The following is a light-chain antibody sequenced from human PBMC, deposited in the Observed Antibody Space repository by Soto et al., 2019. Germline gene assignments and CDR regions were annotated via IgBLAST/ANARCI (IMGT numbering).Light chain of an antibody. CDR2: EVS. Sequence: QSALTQPASVSGSPGQSITISCTGTSSDVGGYGYVSWYQQHPGKAPKLLIYEVSNRPSGVSNRFSGSKSGNTASLTISGLQAEDEADYYCNSYTSKSTGVFGTGTKLTVL. CDR1: SSDVGGYGY. CDR3: NSYTSKSTGV. J-gene: IGLJ1*01. V-gene: IGLV2-14*01.